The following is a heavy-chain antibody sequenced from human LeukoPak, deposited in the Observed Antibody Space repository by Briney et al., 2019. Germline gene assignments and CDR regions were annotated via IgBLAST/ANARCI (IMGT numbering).Heavy chain of an antibody. CDR3: VKAHYHYHYRMDV. J-gene: IGHJ6*02. CDR2: ISGDGVNT. CDR1: GFTFDGYV. D-gene: IGHD3-10*01. Sequence: QPGGSLRLSCAASGFTFDGYVIHWVRQAPGKGMEWVSLISGDGVNTYYADSVKGRVTISRDNSQSSLFLQMNSLRPEDAALYYCVKAHYHYHYRMDVWGQGTTVTVSS. V-gene: IGHV3-43*02.